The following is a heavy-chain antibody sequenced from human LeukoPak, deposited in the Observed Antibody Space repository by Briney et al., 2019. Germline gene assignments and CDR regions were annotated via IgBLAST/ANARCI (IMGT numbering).Heavy chain of an antibody. V-gene: IGHV3-9*01. D-gene: IGHD6-19*01. CDR2: ISWNSGSI. J-gene: IGHJ4*02. CDR1: GFTFDDYA. Sequence: PGGSLRLSCAASGFTFDDYAMHWVRQAPGKGLEWVSGISWNSGSIGYADSVEGRFTISRDNAKNSLYLQMNSLRAEDTALYYCAKEASSGWYPSLGFDYWGQGTLVTVSS. CDR3: AKEASSGWYPSLGFDY.